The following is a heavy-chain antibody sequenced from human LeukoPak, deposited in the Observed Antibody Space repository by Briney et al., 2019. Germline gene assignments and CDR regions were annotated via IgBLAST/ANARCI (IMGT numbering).Heavy chain of an antibody. CDR1: GFTFSGFS. CDR2: IRNKANNYAT. CDR3: ATSSNAYNDH. J-gene: IGHJ4*02. Sequence: GGSLRLSCAASGFTFSGFSLHWVRQASGKGLEWVGRIRNKANNYATTYAASVRGRFTISRDDSKNTAYLQMNSLKTEDTARYYCATSSNAYNDHWGQGTLVTVSS. D-gene: IGHD5-24*01. V-gene: IGHV3-73*01.